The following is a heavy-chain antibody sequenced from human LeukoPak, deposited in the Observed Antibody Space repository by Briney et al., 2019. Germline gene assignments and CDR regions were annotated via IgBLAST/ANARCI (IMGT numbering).Heavy chain of an antibody. D-gene: IGHD2-15*01. CDR3: ARDRYCSGGSCYGFDP. J-gene: IGHJ5*02. Sequence: SQTLSLTCAISRDSASSNSAAWNWTRQPPPTALERLGRPYYRSKWYNDYAVSVKSRITINPDTSKNQFSLQLNSVTPEDTAVYYCARDRYCSGGSCYGFDPWGQGTLVTVSS. CDR1: RDSASSNSAA. CDR2: PYYRSKWYN. V-gene: IGHV6-1*01.